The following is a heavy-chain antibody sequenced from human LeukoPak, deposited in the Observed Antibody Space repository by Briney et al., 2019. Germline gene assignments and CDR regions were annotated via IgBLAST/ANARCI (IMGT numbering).Heavy chain of an antibody. D-gene: IGHD6-13*01. CDR3: ARVSGIAAAGTFDY. J-gene: IGHJ4*02. V-gene: IGHV3-21*04. Sequence: GGSLRLSCAASGFTFSSYSMNWVRQAPGKGLEWVSSISSSSSYIYYADSVKGRFTISRDNAKNSLYLLMNSLRAEDTAVYYCARVSGIAAAGTFDYWGQGTLVTVSS. CDR1: GFTFSSYS. CDR2: ISSSSSYI.